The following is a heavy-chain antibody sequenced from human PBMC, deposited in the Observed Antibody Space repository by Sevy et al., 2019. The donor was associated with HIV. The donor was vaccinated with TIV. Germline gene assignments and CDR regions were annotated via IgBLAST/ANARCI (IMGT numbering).Heavy chain of an antibody. CDR2: INPSGGST. D-gene: IGHD3-9*01. J-gene: IGHJ3*02. CDR3: ARGPQLRYFDWVGGMDAFDI. CDR1: GYTFTSYY. V-gene: IGHV1-46*01. Sequence: ASVKVSCKASGYTFTSYYMHWVRQAPGQGLEWMGIINPSGGSTSYAQKFQGRVTMTRDTSTSTVYMELSSLRSEDTAVYYCARGPQLRYFDWVGGMDAFDIWGQRTMVTVSS.